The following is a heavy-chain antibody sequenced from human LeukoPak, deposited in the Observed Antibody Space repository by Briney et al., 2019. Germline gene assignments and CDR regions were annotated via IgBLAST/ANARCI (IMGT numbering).Heavy chain of an antibody. V-gene: IGHV4-59*08. CDR2: IYYSGST. J-gene: IGHJ4*02. CDR3: ARLGLWVDFDY. CDR1: GSSISSYY. D-gene: IGHD5-18*01. Sequence: SETLSLTCTVSGSSISSYYWSWIRQPPGKGLEWIGYIYYSGSTNYNPSPKSRVTISVDTSKNQFSLKLSSVTAADTAVYYCARLGLWVDFDYWGQGTLVTVSS.